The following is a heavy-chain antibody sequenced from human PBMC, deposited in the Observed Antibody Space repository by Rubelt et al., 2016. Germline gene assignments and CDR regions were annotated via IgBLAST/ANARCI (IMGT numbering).Heavy chain of an antibody. Sequence: VQLVESGGGLVKPGGSLRLSCAASGFTFSNAWMNWVRQAPGKGLEWVAVISHDGSNKYYADSVKGRFTIYRDNSKNTVYLQMKSLRAEDTAVYYCARDFQLGWEGYHFDYWGQGTLVTVSS. J-gene: IGHJ4*02. CDR2: ISHDGSNK. CDR1: GFTFSNAW. CDR3: ARDFQLGWEGYHFDY. V-gene: IGHV3-30*03. D-gene: IGHD7-27*01.